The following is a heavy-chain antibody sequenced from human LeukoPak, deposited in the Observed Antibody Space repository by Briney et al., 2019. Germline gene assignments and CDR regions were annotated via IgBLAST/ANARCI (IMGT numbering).Heavy chain of an antibody. Sequence: GGSLRLSCAASGFTFSSYAMSWVRQAPGKGLEWVSAISGSGGSTYYADSVKGRFTISRDNSKNTPYLQMNSLRAEDTAVYYCAKGGVAEYSSGWLHPTTYFDYWGQGTLVTVSS. CDR2: ISGSGGST. D-gene: IGHD6-19*01. V-gene: IGHV3-23*01. CDR1: GFTFSSYA. CDR3: AKGGVAEYSSGWLHPTTYFDY. J-gene: IGHJ4*02.